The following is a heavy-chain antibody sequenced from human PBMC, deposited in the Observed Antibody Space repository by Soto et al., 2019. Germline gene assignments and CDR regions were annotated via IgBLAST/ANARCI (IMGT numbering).Heavy chain of an antibody. CDR2: ISYDGSNK. J-gene: IGHJ3*02. CDR1: GFTFSSYA. V-gene: IGHV3-30-3*02. D-gene: IGHD2-15*01. CDR3: AKSEVIAYDACDI. Sequence: QVQLVESGGGVVQPGRSLRLSCAASGFTFSSYAMHWVRQAPGKGLEWVAVISYDGSNKYYADSVKGRFTISRDNSKNTLYLQMNSLRAEDTAVYYCAKSEVIAYDACDIWGQGTMVTVSS.